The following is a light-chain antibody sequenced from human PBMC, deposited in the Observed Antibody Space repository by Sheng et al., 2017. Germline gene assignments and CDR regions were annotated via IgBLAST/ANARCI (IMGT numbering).Light chain of an antibody. V-gene: IGLV1-44*01. CDR1: XSNIGSNT. J-gene: IGLJ3*02. CDR2: GSN. CDR3: AVWDDSLNGWV. Sequence: QSVLTQPPSASGTPGQRVTISCSGSXSNIGSNTVNWYQQLPGTAPKLLIYGSNQRPSGVPDRFSGSKSGTSASLAISGLQSEDEADYYCAVWDDSLNGWVFGGGTKLTVL.